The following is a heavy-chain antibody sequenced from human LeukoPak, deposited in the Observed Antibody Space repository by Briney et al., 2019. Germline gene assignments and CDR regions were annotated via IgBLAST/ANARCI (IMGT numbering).Heavy chain of an antibody. D-gene: IGHD2-15*01. CDR1: GFTFSSYA. V-gene: IGHV3-48*03. J-gene: IGHJ4*02. CDR2: ISSSGSAI. CDR3: ASKGGFDD. Sequence: TGGSLRLSCAASGFTFSSYAMHWVRQAPGKGLEWVSYISSSGSAIFYADSVKGRFTISRDNAKNSLFLQMNSLRAEDTAFYYCASKGGFDDWGQGTLVTVSS.